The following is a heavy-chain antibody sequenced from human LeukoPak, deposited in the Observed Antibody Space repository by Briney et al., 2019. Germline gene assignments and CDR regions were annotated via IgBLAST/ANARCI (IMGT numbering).Heavy chain of an antibody. CDR1: GFAFNEYY. CDR2: ISSSTTHT. J-gene: IGHJ4*02. CDR3: ARTIVASFYSDF. Sequence: GGSLRLSRAASGFAFNEYYMSWIRQAPGKGLEWVSYISSSTTHTRYAESVNGRFSISRDNVKRSLHLEMNSLRADDTAVYYCARTIVASFYSDFWGQGTLVIASS. V-gene: IGHV3-11*03. D-gene: IGHD2-21*01.